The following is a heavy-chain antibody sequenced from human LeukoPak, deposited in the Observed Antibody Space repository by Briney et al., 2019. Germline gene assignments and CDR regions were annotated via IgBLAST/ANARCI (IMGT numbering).Heavy chain of an antibody. J-gene: IGHJ4*02. V-gene: IGHV3-7*01. Sequence: GGSLRLSCAASGFTFSSYWMSWVRQAPGKGLEWVANIKQDGSEKYYVDSVKGRFTISRDNAKNSLYLQMNSLRAEDTAVYYCARDLSFKLGPFDYWGQGTLVTVSS. CDR1: GFTFSSYW. CDR3: ARDLSFKLGPFDY. D-gene: IGHD1-26*01. CDR2: IKQDGSEK.